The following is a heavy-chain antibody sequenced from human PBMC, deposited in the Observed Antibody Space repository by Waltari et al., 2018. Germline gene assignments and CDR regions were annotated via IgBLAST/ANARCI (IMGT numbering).Heavy chain of an antibody. V-gene: IGHV3-48*03. Sequence: VEAGGGLVQPGGSLRLSCAASGFSLGSYEMNWVRQAPGTGLEWISYSSESRHSTFYADSVKGRFTVSRDNAKNSLHLQMNSLRAEDSATYYCARDGRGPGLTKVDVWGQGTTVTVSS. CDR2: SSESRHST. D-gene: IGHD2-21*01. CDR1: GFSLGSYE. CDR3: ARDGRGPGLTKVDV. J-gene: IGHJ6*02.